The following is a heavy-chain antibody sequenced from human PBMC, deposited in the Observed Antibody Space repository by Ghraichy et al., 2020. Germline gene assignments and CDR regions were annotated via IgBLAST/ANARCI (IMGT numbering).Heavy chain of an antibody. V-gene: IGHV3-48*02. J-gene: IGHJ3*02. CDR2: ISGRSSTI. CDR3: ARCRDTNGWYAFDI. Sequence: GGSLRLSCAASGFSFSSYSINWVRQAPGKGLEWVSYISGRSSTIFYSDSVKGRVTISRDNAKNSLYLQMNSLRDEDTAVYFCARCRDTNGWYAFDIWGQGTMVTVSS. CDR1: GFSFSSYS. D-gene: IGHD6-19*01.